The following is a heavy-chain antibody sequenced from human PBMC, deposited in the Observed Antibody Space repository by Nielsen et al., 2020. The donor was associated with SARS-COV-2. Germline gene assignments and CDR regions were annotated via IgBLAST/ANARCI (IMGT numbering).Heavy chain of an antibody. CDR3: ARASIAARLYAFDI. CDR2: INPNSGGT. V-gene: IGHV1-2*06. D-gene: IGHD6-6*01. J-gene: IGHJ3*02. CDR1: GYTFTGYY. Sequence: ASVKVSYKASGYTFTGYYMHWVRQAPGQGLEWMGRINPNSGGTNYAQKFQGRVTMTRDTSISTAYMELSRLRSDDTAVYYCARASIAARLYAFDIWGQGTMVTVSS.